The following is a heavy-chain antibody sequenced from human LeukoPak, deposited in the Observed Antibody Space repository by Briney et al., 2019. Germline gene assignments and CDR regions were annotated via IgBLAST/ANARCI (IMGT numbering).Heavy chain of an antibody. CDR2: IARTTDYI. D-gene: IGHD4-11*01. CDR1: GFTFSSFS. Sequence: PGGSLRLSCAASGFTFSSFSMNWVRQAPGKGLEWVSSIARTTDYIYYADSVKGRFTISRDKAKNLLFLQMNSLRAEDTAVYYCASDYSDYSYYYYGLDVWGQGTTVIVSS. J-gene: IGHJ6*02. V-gene: IGHV3-21*01. CDR3: ASDYSDYSYYYYGLDV.